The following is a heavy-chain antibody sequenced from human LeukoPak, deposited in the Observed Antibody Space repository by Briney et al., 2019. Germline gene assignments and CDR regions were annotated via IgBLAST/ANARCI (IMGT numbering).Heavy chain of an antibody. CDR1: GVSISSSNSY. J-gene: IGHJ4*02. CDR3: ARQTGSGLFILP. Sequence: PETLSLTCTVSGVSISSSNSYWGWIRQPPGKGLEWIGSIYYSGNTYYNASLKSQVSISIDTSKNQFSLRLASVTAADTAVYYCARQTGSGLFILPGGQGTLVTVSS. CDR2: IYYSGNT. D-gene: IGHD3/OR15-3a*01. V-gene: IGHV4-39*01.